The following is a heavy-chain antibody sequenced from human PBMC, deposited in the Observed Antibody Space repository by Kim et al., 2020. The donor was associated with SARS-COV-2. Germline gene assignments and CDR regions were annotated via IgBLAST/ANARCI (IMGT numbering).Heavy chain of an antibody. D-gene: IGHD5-12*01. J-gene: IGHJ6*02. Sequence: ASVKVSCKASGYTFTSYYMHWVRQAPGQGLEWMGIINPSGGSTSYAQKFQGRVTMTRDTSTSTVYMELSSLRSEDTAVYYCARGVVATFYTYGMDVWGQGTTVTVSS. CDR3: ARGVVATFYTYGMDV. V-gene: IGHV1-46*01. CDR1: GYTFTSYY. CDR2: INPSGGST.